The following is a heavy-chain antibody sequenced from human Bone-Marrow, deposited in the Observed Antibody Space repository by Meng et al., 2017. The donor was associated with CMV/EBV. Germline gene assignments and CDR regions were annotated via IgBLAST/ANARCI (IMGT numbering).Heavy chain of an antibody. D-gene: IGHD1-26*01. CDR3: ARTVGAIASDY. CDR1: GFTFSNYA. Sequence: GSLRLSCAATGFTFSNYAMSWVRQAPGKGLEWVSGISISGHHTYYADSVKGKFIISRDNSKNTLYLQMNSLRAEDTAVYYCARTVGAIASDYWGQGTLVTVSS. CDR2: ISISGHHT. V-gene: IGHV3-23*01. J-gene: IGHJ4*02.